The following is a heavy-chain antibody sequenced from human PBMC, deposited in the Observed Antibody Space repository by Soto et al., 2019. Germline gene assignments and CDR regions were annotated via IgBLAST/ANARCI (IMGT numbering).Heavy chain of an antibody. CDR2: IKEDGSEK. J-gene: IGHJ4*02. V-gene: IGHV3-7*01. D-gene: IGHD2-15*01. CDR3: SRDVVVGAKALNY. CDR1: GFTVSNYW. Sequence: LRLSCAASGFTVSNYWMTWVRQAPGKGLEWVANIKEDGSEKHYVDSVKGRFTISRDNAKNSLYLQMNSLRVEDTAVYFCSRDVVVGAKALNYWGQGALVTVSS.